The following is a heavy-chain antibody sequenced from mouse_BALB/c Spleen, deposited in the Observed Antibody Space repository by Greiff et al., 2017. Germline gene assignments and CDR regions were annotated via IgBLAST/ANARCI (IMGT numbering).Heavy chain of an antibody. D-gene: IGHD2-4*01. CDR1: GYAFSSSW. J-gene: IGHJ3*01. Sequence: QVQLKQSGPELVKPGASVKISCKASGYAFSSSWMNWVKQRPGQGLEWIGRIYPGDGDTNYNGKFKGKATLTADKSSSTAYMQLSSLTSVDSAVYFCASEGMITTFAYWGQGTLVTVSA. CDR2: IYPGDGDT. CDR3: ASEGMITTFAY. V-gene: IGHV1-82*01.